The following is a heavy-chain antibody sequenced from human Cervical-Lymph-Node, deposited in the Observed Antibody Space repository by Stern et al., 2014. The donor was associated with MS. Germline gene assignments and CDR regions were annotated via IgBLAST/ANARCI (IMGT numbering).Heavy chain of an antibody. D-gene: IGHD4-17*01. CDR1: GYSFNANC. CDR2: IYPGGSDA. Sequence: VQLVQSGAEVKKPGESLKISCKGSGYSFNANCIAWVRQMPGKGLEWMGIIYPGGSDARYSPSFQGQVPISADKSISAASLQWSSLKASDTAMYYCARDYGDYAFDYWGQGTLVTVSS. J-gene: IGHJ4*02. CDR3: ARDYGDYAFDY. V-gene: IGHV5-51*01.